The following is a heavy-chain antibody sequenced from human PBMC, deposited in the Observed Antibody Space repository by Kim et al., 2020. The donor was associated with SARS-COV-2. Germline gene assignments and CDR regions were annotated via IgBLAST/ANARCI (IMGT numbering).Heavy chain of an antibody. D-gene: IGHD3-3*01. J-gene: IGHJ4*02. CDR2: ISSSSSYI. CDR3: ARGTDYTIFGVVIISGYFDY. V-gene: IGHV3-21*01. Sequence: GGSLRLSCAASGFTFSSYSMNWVRQAPGKGLEWVSSISSSSSYIYYADSVKGRFTISRDNAKNSLYLQMNSLRAEDTAVYYCARGTDYTIFGVVIISGYFDYWGQGTLVTVSS. CDR1: GFTFSSYS.